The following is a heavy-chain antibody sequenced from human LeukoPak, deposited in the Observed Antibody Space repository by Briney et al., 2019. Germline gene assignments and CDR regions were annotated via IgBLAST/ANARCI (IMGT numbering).Heavy chain of an antibody. CDR1: GFTFSSYS. J-gene: IGHJ5*02. D-gene: IGHD4-11*01. V-gene: IGHV3-21*04. Sequence: PGGSLRLSCAASGFTFSSYSMNWVRQAPGKGLEWVSSISSSSSYIYYADSVKGRFTISRDNAKNSLYLQMNSLRAEDTAVYYCARVVTLNNWFDPWGQGTLVTVSS. CDR2: ISSSSSYI. CDR3: ARVVTLNNWFDP.